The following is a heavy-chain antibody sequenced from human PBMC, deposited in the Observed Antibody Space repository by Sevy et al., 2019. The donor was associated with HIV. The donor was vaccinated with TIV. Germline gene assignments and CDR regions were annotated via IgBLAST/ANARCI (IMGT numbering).Heavy chain of an antibody. CDR2: IYPDDSDT. D-gene: IGHD3-22*01. CDR1: GYSFTSHW. CDR3: ATSRSGYLDSSGYYIY. V-gene: IGHV5-51*01. Sequence: GESLKISCRGSGYSFTSHWIGWVRHMPGKGLEWMGIIYPDDSDTRYSPSFQGQVTFSAEKSISTAYLQWSSLKASDTAMYYCATSRSGYLDSSGYYIYWGQGTLVTVSS. J-gene: IGHJ4*02.